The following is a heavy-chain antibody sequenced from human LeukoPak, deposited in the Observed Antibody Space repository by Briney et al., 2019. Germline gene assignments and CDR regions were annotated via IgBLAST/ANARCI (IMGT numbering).Heavy chain of an antibody. CDR3: ARGPSSDTFDI. CDR1: GGSISSYY. V-gene: IGHV4-59*08. Sequence: PSETLSLTCTVSGGSISSYYWSWIRQPPGKGLEWIGYIYYSGSTKYNPSLKSRVTISVDTSKNQFSLKMSSVTAADTAVYYCARGPSSDTFDIWGQGTMVTVSS. J-gene: IGHJ3*02. D-gene: IGHD2/OR15-2a*01. CDR2: IYYSGST.